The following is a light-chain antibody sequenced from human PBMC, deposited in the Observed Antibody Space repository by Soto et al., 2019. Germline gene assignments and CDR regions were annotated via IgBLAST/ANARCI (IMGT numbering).Light chain of an antibody. CDR3: QTWGTGILV. CDR2: LNSDGRH. J-gene: IGLJ2*01. V-gene: IGLV4-69*01. CDR1: SRHSSYA. Sequence: QPVLTQSPSASASLGASVKLTCTLSSRHSSYAIAWHRQQPEKGPRYLMKLNSDGRHTKGDGIPDRFSGSSSGTERYLTISSLQSEDEADYYCQTWGTGILVFGGGTKLTVL.